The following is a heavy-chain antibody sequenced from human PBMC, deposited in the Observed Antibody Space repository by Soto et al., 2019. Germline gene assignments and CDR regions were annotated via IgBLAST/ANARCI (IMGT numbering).Heavy chain of an antibody. J-gene: IGHJ5*02. CDR3: ARGSGSFSNWFDP. CDR1: GGSISSGGYY. V-gene: IGHV4-31*03. Sequence: SETLSLTCTVSGGSISSGGYYWSWLRQHPGKGLEWIGYIFDSGTTYYNPSLKSRVTISVDPSQSQFSLKLRSVTAADTAVYYCARGSGSFSNWFDPWCQGTLVT. CDR2: IFDSGTT. D-gene: IGHD1-26*01.